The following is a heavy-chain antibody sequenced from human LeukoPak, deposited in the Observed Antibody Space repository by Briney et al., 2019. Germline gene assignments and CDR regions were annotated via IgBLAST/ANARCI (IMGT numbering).Heavy chain of an antibody. CDR1: GFTFSSYW. J-gene: IGHJ4*02. V-gene: IGHV3-74*01. CDR2: INNDGSST. Sequence: PGGSLRLSCAASGFTFSSYWMYWVRQAPGKGLVWVSRINNDGSSTIYADSVKGRFTISRDNAKNTLYLQMNSLRGDDTAVYYCVRDNGGEHLWGQGTLVTVSS. CDR3: VRDNGGEHL. D-gene: IGHD3-16*01.